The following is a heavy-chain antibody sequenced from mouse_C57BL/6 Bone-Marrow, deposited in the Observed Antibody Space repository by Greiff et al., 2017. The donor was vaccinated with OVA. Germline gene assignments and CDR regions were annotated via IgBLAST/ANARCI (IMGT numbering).Heavy chain of an antibody. CDR2: IYPENGDT. D-gene: IGHD2-4*01. J-gene: IGHJ1*03. V-gene: IGHV14-4*01. CDR3: TTSYDYRYCDV. CDR1: GFNIKDDY. Sequence: EVQLQQSGAELVRPGASVKLSCTASGFNIKDDYMHWVKQRPEQGLEWIGWIYPENGDTEYASKFQGKATITADTSSNTAYLQLSSLTSEDTAVYYCTTSYDYRYCDVWGTGTTVTVSS.